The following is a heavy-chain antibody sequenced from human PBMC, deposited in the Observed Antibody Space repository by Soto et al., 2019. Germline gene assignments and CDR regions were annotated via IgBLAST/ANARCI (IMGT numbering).Heavy chain of an antibody. J-gene: IGHJ6*02. CDR3: ARHVPAAGYYYGMDV. CDR1: GGTFSSYA. Sequence: QVQLVQSGAEVKKPGSSVKVSCKASGGTFSSYAISWVRQAPGQGLEWMGGIIPIYGTANYAQKFQGRVTIPADEPTSTAYMELSSLRSEDTAVYYCARHVPAAGYYYGMDVWGQGTTVTVSS. V-gene: IGHV1-69*12. D-gene: IGHD2-2*01. CDR2: IIPIYGTA.